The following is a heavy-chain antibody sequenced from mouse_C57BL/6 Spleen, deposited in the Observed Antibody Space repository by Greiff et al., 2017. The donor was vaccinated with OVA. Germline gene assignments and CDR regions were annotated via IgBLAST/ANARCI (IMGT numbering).Heavy chain of an antibody. CDR3: ARDDLDGYYRPWFAY. D-gene: IGHD2-3*01. V-gene: IGHV1-69*01. Sequence: QVQLKQPGAELVMPGASVKLSCKASGYTFTSYWMHWVKQRPGQGLEWIGEIDPSDSYTNYNQKFKGKSTLTVDKSSSTAYMQLSSLTSEDSAVYYCARDDLDGYYRPWFAYWGQGTLVTVSA. CDR2: IDPSDSYT. CDR1: GYTFTSYW. J-gene: IGHJ3*01.